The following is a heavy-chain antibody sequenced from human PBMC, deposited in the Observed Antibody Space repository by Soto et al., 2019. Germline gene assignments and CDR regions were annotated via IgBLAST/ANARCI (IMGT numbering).Heavy chain of an antibody. CDR2: ISAYNGNT. CDR3: ARSIGYDSSGYYYVPYYYGMDV. V-gene: IGHV1-18*01. CDR1: GYTFTSYG. D-gene: IGHD3-22*01. J-gene: IGHJ6*02. Sequence: ASVKVSCKASGYTFTSYGISWVRQAPGQGLEWMGWISAYNGNTNYAQKLQGRVTMTTDTSTSTAYMEVRSLRSDDTAVYYCARSIGYDSSGYYYVPYYYGMDVWGQGTTVTVSS.